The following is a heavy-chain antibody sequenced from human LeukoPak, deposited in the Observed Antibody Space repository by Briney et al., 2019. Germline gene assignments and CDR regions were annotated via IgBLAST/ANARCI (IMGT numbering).Heavy chain of an antibody. CDR3: AKATIVGANYLDS. Sequence: GRSLRLSCAASGFTFSSYAMSWVRQAPGKGLEWVSAISGSGGSTYYADSLKGRFTISRDNSKNTLYLQMNSLRAEDTAVYYCAKATIVGANYLDSWGQGTLVTVSS. CDR1: GFTFSSYA. CDR2: ISGSGGST. J-gene: IGHJ4*02. V-gene: IGHV3-23*01. D-gene: IGHD1-26*01.